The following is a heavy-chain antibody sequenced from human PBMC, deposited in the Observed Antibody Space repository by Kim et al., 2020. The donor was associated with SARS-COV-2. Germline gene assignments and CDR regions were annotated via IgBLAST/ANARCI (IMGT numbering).Heavy chain of an antibody. Sequence: GGSLRLSCAASGFTFSSYSMNWVRQAPGKGLEWVSSISSSSSYIYYADSVKGRFTISRDNAKNSLYLQMNSLRAEDTAVYYCARDEDIVVVPAAINWFDPWGQGTLVTVSS. CDR2: ISSSSSYI. J-gene: IGHJ5*02. CDR1: GFTFSSYS. CDR3: ARDEDIVVVPAAINWFDP. V-gene: IGHV3-21*01. D-gene: IGHD2-2*01.